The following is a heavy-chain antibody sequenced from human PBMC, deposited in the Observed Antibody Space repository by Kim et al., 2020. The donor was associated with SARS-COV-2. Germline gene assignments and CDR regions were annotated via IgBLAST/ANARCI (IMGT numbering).Heavy chain of an antibody. CDR3: TTDIQYCSGGSCYRDYYYYYGMDV. D-gene: IGHD2-15*01. CDR2: IKSKTDGGTT. CDR1: GFTFSNAW. Sequence: GGSLRLSCAASGFTFSNAWMSWVRQAPGKGLEWVGRIKSKTDGGTTDYAAPVKGRFTISRDDSKNTLYLQMNSLKTEDTAVYYCTTDIQYCSGGSCYRDYYYYYGMDVWGQGTTVTVSS. V-gene: IGHV3-15*01. J-gene: IGHJ6*02.